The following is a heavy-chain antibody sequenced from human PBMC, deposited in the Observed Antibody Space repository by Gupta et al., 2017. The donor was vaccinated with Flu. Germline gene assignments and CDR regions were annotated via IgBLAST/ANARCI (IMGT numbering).Heavy chain of an antibody. CDR1: GGSISSGGYY. D-gene: IGHD1-26*01. J-gene: IGHJ3*02. V-gene: IGHV4-31*03. CDR2: IYYSGST. Sequence: QVQLQESGPGLVKPSQTLSLTCTVSGGSISSGGYYWSWIRQHPGKGLEWSGYIYYSGSTYYNPSLKSRVTISVDTSKNQFSLKLSSVTAADTAVYYCAREKAKWEAWGAGAFDIWGQGTMVTVSS. CDR3: AREKAKWEAWGAGAFDI.